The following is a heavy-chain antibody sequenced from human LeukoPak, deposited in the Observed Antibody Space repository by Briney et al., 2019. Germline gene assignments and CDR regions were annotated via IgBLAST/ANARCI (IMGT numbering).Heavy chain of an antibody. D-gene: IGHD1-26*01. J-gene: IGHJ4*02. V-gene: IGHV4-34*01. CDR1: GGSFSGYY. CDR3: ARGYYKELILDY. Sequence: PSETLSLTCAVYGGSFSGYYWSWIRQPPGKGLEWIGEINHSGSTNYNPSLKSRVTISVDTSKNQFSLKLSSVTAADTAVYYCARGYYKELILDYWGQGTLVTVSS. CDR2: INHSGST.